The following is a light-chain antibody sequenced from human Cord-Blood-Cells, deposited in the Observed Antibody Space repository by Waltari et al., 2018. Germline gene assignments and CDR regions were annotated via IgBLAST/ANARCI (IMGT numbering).Light chain of an antibody. CDR1: SSDVGGFNN. J-gene: IGLJ3*02. CDR3: CSYAGSYTYWV. V-gene: IGLV2-11*01. CDR2: DVS. Sequence: QSALTQPRAVSGSPRQSVTLSRTRTSSDVGGFNNVFWSQQHPGKAPKLMIYDVSKRPSGVPDRFSGSKSGNTASLTSSGLQAEDEADYYCCSYAGSYTYWVFGGGTKLTVL.